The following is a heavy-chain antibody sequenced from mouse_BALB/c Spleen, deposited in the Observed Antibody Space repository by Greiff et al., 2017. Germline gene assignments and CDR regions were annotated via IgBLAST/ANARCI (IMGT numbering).Heavy chain of an antibody. CDR2: IAPGSGST. J-gene: IGHJ3*01. D-gene: IGHD2-4*01. CDR1: GYTFTSYW. CDR3: ARESYWDYDDVFAY. Sequence: DLVKPGASVKLSCKASGYTFTSYWINWIKQRPGQGLEWIGRIAPGSGSTYYNEMFKGKATLTVDTSSSTAYIQLSSLSSEDSAVYVCARESYWDYDDVFAYWGQGTLVTVSA. V-gene: IGHV1S41*01.